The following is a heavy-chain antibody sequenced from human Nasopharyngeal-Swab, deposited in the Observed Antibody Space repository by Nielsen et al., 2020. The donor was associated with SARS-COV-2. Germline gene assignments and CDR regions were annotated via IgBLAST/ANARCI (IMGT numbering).Heavy chain of an antibody. CDR2: ISYDGSNK. CDR1: GFTFSSYG. D-gene: IGHD3-22*01. Sequence: GESLKISCAASGFTFSSYGMHWVRQAPGKGLEWVAVISYDGSNKCYADSVKGRFTISRDNSKNTLYLQMNSLRAEDTAVYYCAKDGYYYDSSGYYSFDPWGQGTLVTVSS. J-gene: IGHJ5*02. CDR3: AKDGYYYDSSGYYSFDP. V-gene: IGHV3-30*18.